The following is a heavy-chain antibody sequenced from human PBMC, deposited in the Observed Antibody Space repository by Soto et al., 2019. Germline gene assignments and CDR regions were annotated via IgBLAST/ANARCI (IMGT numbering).Heavy chain of an antibody. CDR3: ATGQYYYDSSGYYYS. CDR1: GFTVSDYY. Sequence: GGSLRLSCAASGFTVSDYYMRGIRQAPGKGLEWVSYISSSSSYTNYADSVKGRFTISRDNAKNSLYLQMNSLRAEDTAVYYCATGQYYYDSSGYYYSWGQGT. D-gene: IGHD3-22*01. V-gene: IGHV3-11*03. J-gene: IGHJ4*02. CDR2: ISSSSSYT.